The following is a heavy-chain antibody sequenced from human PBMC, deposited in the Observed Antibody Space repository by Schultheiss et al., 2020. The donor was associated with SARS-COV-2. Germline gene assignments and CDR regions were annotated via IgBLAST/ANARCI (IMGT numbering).Heavy chain of an antibody. CDR1: GFTFSSSW. Sequence: GGSLRLSCAASGFTFSSSWMHWVCQAPEKGLEWVADIKCDGSEKYYVDSVKGRLTISRDNSKNTLYLQMNSLRAEDTAVYYCARGDGYNSMWGQGTLVTVSS. V-gene: IGHV3-52*01. D-gene: IGHD5-24*01. CDR2: IKCDGSEK. J-gene: IGHJ4*02. CDR3: ARGDGYNSM.